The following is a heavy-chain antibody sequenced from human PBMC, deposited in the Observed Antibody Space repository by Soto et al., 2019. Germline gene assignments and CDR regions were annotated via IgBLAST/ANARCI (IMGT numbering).Heavy chain of an antibody. CDR2: VYPGDSDT. CDR3: ARSRRDDSTGYYFDY. CDR1: GYSFTTCL. D-gene: IGHD3-22*01. J-gene: IGHJ4*02. V-gene: IGHV5-51*01. Sequence: PEDSLKISCEGSGYSFTTCLIGWVRQMPGKGLEWMGFVYPGDSDTRYSPSFQGQVTISVDKSTSIVYLQWSSLKASDTAMYYCARSRRDDSTGYYFDYWGRGTLVTVSS.